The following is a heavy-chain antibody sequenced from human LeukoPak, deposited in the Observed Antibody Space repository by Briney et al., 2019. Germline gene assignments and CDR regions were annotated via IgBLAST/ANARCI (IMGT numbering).Heavy chain of an antibody. CDR2: IYYSGST. J-gene: IGHJ5*02. D-gene: IGHD4-17*01. Sequence: SETLSLTCTVSGGSISSDNYYWGWIRQPPGKGLEWIGSIYYSGSTYYNPSLKSRVTISVDTSKNQFSLKLSSVTAADTAVYYCARGPNTVTTMPYNWFDPWGQGTLVTVSS. CDR3: ARGPNTVTTMPYNWFDP. V-gene: IGHV4-39*07. CDR1: GGSISSDNYY.